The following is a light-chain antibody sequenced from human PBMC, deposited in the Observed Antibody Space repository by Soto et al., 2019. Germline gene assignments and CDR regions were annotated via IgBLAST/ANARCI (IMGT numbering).Light chain of an antibody. CDR1: QSINNS. J-gene: IGKJ1*01. CDR2: GAS. V-gene: IGKV1-39*01. Sequence: DIQMTQSPSSLSASVGDRVTITCRASQSINNSLNWYQQKPGEPPTLLINGASILQSGVPSTFSGSGFGTDFTFSFSGLQPEDLEIYYCQQSDSTPWTFGQGTKVDIK. CDR3: QQSDSTPWT.